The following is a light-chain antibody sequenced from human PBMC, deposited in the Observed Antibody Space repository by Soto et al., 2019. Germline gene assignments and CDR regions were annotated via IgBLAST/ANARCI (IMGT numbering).Light chain of an antibody. J-gene: IGKJ2*01. CDR2: AAS. V-gene: IGKV1D-8*01. CDR3: QQHYLFPHT. Sequence: VIWMTQSPSLVSASTGDRVTISCRTSQVISNNLVWYQQKPGKAPELLIYAASTLHSGVPSRFSGSGSGTDFTRTISSLQSEDFATYYCQQHYLFPHTFGQGTKLEIK. CDR1: QVISNN.